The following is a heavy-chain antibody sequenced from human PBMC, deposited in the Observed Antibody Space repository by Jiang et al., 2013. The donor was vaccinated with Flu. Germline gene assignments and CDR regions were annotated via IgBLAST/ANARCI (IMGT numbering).Heavy chain of an antibody. CDR3: ARDQKYSGFELPYFDY. V-gene: IGHV4-39*07. CDR2: IYHTGSS. D-gene: IGHD1-26*01. Sequence: GSGLVKPSETLSLTCSVSGGSFNSDSYYWGWIRQPPGKALEWIGGIYHTGSSYSRPSLKSRVTIFVDTSKNQFSLKVTSVTAADTAVYYCARDQKYSGFELPYFDYWGQGRLVTVSS. CDR1: GGSFNSDSYY. J-gene: IGHJ4*02.